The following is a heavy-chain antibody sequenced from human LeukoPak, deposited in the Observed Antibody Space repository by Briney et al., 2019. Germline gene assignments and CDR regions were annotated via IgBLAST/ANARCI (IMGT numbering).Heavy chain of an antibody. J-gene: IGHJ6*02. Sequence: VASVKVSCKASGYTFTSYGMSWVRQAPGQGLEWMGWISAYNGNTNYAQKLQGRVTMTTDTSTSTAYMELRSLRSDDTAVYYCARDRDFWSGYLNYYYYGMDVWGRGTTVTVSS. CDR1: GYTFTSYG. V-gene: IGHV1-18*01. CDR3: ARDRDFWSGYLNYYYYGMDV. CDR2: ISAYNGNT. D-gene: IGHD3-3*01.